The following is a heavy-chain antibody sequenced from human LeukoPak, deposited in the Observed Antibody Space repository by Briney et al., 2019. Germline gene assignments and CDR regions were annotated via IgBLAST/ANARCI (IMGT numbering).Heavy chain of an antibody. Sequence: ASVKVSCKASGGTFSSYAISWVRQAPGQGLEWMGWISPYNGNTNYAQRFEGRVTMTTDTSTTTAYMELKSLRSDDTAVYYCTRTGYLRSRHFDNWGQGTLVIVSS. CDR3: TRTGYLRSRHFDN. V-gene: IGHV1-18*01. J-gene: IGHJ4*02. CDR2: ISPYNGNT. CDR1: GGTFSSYA. D-gene: IGHD6-13*01.